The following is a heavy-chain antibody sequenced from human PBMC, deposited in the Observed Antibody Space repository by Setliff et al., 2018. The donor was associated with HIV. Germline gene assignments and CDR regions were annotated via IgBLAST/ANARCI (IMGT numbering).Heavy chain of an antibody. Sequence: LRLSCAASGFTFSSYSMNWVRQAPGKGLEWVSSISSSSSYIYYADSVKGRFTISRDNAKNSLYLQMNSLRAEDTAVYYCASVARSGYYFQLDYWGQGTLVTVSS. V-gene: IGHV3-21*01. D-gene: IGHD3-22*01. CDR2: ISSSSSYI. CDR1: GFTFSSYS. CDR3: ASVARSGYYFQLDY. J-gene: IGHJ4*02.